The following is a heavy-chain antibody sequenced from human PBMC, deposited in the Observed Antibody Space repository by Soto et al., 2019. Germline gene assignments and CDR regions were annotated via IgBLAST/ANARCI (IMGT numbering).Heavy chain of an antibody. V-gene: IGHV3-53*01. CDR1: GFNVSSNF. CDR2: FYSGGTS. CDR3: TTDSLWSPSRFDP. Sequence: EVQVVESGGGLVQSGGSLRLSCVVSGFNVSSNFMTWVRQAPGKGLEWVSEFYSGGTSYYADSVKGRFTISRDTSKNTVFLQMNNLRADDTAVYYCTTDSLWSPSRFDPWGQGTPVTVSS. D-gene: IGHD2-21*01. J-gene: IGHJ5*02.